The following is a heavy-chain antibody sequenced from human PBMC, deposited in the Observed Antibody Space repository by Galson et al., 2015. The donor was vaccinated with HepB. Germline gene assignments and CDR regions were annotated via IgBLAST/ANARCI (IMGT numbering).Heavy chain of an antibody. CDR3: ARDWSNYYDSSGYYYGY. V-gene: IGHV1-2*06. Sequence: SVKVSCKASGYTFTGYYMHWVRQAPGQGLEWMGRINPNSGGTNYAQKFQGRVTMTRDTSISTAYMELSRLRSDDTAVYYCARDWSNYYDSSGYYYGYWGQGTLVTVSS. CDR2: INPNSGGT. J-gene: IGHJ4*02. D-gene: IGHD3-22*01. CDR1: GYTFTGYY.